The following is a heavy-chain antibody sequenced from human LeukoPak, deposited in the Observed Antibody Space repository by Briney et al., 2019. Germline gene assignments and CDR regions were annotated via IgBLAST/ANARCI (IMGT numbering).Heavy chain of an antibody. D-gene: IGHD3-3*01. CDR2: ISGTGVTT. Sequence: GGSLRLSCAASGAIFSNHAMSWVRQAPGKGLEWVSLISGTGVTTYYAASVKGRFTISRDNSKNTVYLEMNSLRAEDTALYYCARDPGVVAFHYFDFWGQGILVTVSS. CDR3: ARDPGVVAFHYFDF. CDR1: GAIFSNHA. V-gene: IGHV3-23*01. J-gene: IGHJ4*02.